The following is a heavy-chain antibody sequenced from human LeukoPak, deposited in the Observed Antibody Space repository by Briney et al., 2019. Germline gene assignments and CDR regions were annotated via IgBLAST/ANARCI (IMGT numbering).Heavy chain of an antibody. D-gene: IGHD2-2*01. J-gene: IGHJ6*02. Sequence: SETLSLTCTVSGGSISSSNFYWGWIRQPPGKGLDWIATIYYSGSTNYNPSLKSRVTISVDTSKNQFSLKLSSVTAADTAVYYCARGWIVVVPAAYYYYGMDVWGQGTTVTVSS. CDR3: ARGWIVVVPAAYYYYGMDV. V-gene: IGHV4-39*07. CDR2: IYYSGST. CDR1: GGSISSSNFY.